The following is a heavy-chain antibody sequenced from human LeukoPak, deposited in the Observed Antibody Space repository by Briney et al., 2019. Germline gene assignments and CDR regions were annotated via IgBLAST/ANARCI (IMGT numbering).Heavy chain of an antibody. D-gene: IGHD2-21*01. V-gene: IGHV3-21*03. CDR2: VSAVSNYI. J-gene: IGHJ4*02. CDR3: NTDSLVQNF. CDR1: GFTFSAYT. Sequence: GGSLRLSCAASGFTFSAYTMAWVRQAPGRGLEWVSSVSAVSNYIYYADSVKGRFTISRDNAEDSLYLQMNSLKTEDTGLYYCNTDSLVQNFWGQGTLVTVSS.